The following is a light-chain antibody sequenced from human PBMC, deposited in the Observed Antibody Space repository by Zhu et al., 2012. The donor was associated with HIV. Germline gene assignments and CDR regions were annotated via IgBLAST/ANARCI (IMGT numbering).Light chain of an antibody. CDR2: GAS. Sequence: EIVLTQSPGTLSLSPGERATLSCRASQSFTSSYLAWYQQKPGQPPRLLIYGASSRATGIPDRFSGSGSGIDFTLTISRLEPEDFAVYYCQQYDSSPRTFGQGTKVEVK. V-gene: IGKV3-20*01. CDR1: QSFTSSY. CDR3: QQYDSSPRT. J-gene: IGKJ1*01.